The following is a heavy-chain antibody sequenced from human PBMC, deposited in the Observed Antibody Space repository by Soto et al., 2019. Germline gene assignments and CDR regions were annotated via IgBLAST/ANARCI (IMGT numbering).Heavy chain of an antibody. Sequence: ASVKVSCKASGYTFTSYGISWVRQAPGQGLEWMGWISAYNGNTNYAQKFQDRVTMTRDTSTTTVYMELSSLRSEDTAVYYCARGRDGMDVWGQGTTVTVSS. D-gene: IGHD3-10*01. CDR1: GYTFTSYG. CDR2: ISAYNGNT. CDR3: ARGRDGMDV. V-gene: IGHV1-18*01. J-gene: IGHJ6*02.